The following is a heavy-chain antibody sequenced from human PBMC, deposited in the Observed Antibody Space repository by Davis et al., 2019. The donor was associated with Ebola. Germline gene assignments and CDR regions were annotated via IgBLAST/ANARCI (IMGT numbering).Heavy chain of an antibody. J-gene: IGHJ5*02. D-gene: IGHD3-16*01. Sequence: MPSETLSLTCTVSGGSINNYYWSWTRQAPGKGLEWIGYIYYTGSTSHSPSLKSRVTISVNTSKNQFSLRLSSVTAADTAVYYCARHAYHFDLWGQGTLVTVSS. CDR3: ARHAYHFDL. CDR2: IYYTGST. CDR1: GGSINNYY. V-gene: IGHV4-59*08.